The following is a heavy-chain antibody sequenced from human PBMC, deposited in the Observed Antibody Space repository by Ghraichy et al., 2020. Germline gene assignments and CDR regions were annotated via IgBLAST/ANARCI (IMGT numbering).Heavy chain of an antibody. Sequence: LSLTCAASGFTFSSYSMNWVRQAPGKGLEWVSYISSSSSTIYYADSVKGRFAISGDNAKNSLYLQMNSLRAEDTAVYYCARDPGRGYCSSTSCYLAFPFQHWGQGTLVTVSS. CDR2: ISSSSSTI. J-gene: IGHJ1*01. V-gene: IGHV3-48*01. D-gene: IGHD2-2*01. CDR1: GFTFSSYS. CDR3: ARDPGRGYCSSTSCYLAFPFQH.